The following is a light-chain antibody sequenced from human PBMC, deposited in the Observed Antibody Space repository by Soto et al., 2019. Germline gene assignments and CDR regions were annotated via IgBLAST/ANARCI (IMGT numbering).Light chain of an antibody. CDR2: VAS. V-gene: IGKV1-27*01. CDR1: QGISNY. J-gene: IGKJ1*01. Sequence: DIQMTQSPSSLSASVGDRVTITCRASQGISNYLAWYQQQPGKVPKLLIYVASTLQSGVPSRFSGSGSGTDFTLTISSRQPEDVATYYWQKYNSAPWTFVQGTKVEIK. CDR3: QKYNSAPWT.